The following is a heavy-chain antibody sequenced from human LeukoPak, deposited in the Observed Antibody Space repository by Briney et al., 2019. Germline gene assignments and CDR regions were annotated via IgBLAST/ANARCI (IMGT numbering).Heavy chain of an antibody. CDR1: GDSFIRHT. V-gene: IGHV3-48*01. J-gene: IGHJ4*02. D-gene: IGHD2-8*01. Sequence: GGSLRLSCVGSGDSFIRHTMIWVRRAPGKGLEWIAYISSSGSPIYYADSVKGRFTVSRDDARTSLFLHMNSLRAEDTAVYYCAXEYDXRARFDSWGQGTLVTVSS. CDR3: AXEYDXRARFDS. CDR2: ISSSGSPI.